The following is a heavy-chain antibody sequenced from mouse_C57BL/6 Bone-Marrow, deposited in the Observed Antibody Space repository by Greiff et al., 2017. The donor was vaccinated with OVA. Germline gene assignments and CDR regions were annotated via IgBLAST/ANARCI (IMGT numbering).Heavy chain of an antibody. CDR1: GYTFTDYY. Sequence: EVQLQQSGPELVKPGASVKISCKASGYTFTDYYMNWVKQSHGKSLEWIGDINPNNGGTSYNQKFKGKATLTVDKSSSTAYMELRSLTSEDSAVYYCARCWYFDYWGQGTTLTVSS. CDR2: INPNNGGT. J-gene: IGHJ2*01. CDR3: ARCWYFDY. V-gene: IGHV1-26*01.